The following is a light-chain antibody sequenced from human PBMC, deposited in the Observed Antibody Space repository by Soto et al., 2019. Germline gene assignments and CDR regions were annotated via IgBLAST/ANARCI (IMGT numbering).Light chain of an antibody. V-gene: IGLV2-14*03. CDR1: SCDIGSYNR. Sequence: QSVLTQPASVSGSPGQSITLSCTGTSCDIGSYNRVSWYQHHPGKAPKLIIYDVTDRPSGVSNRFSGSKSGNTASLTISGLQAEDEAEYYCSSYTNINTRACVFGTGTKLTV. CDR2: DVT. J-gene: IGLJ1*01. CDR3: SSYTNINTRACV.